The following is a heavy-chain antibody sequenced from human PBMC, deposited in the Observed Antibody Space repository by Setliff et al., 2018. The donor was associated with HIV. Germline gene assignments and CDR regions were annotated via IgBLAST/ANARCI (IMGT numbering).Heavy chain of an antibody. Sequence: SETLSLTCAVYGTSFSDYYWTWVRQTPGRGLEWTGEINHSGGTNYNPSLKSRVTISVDPSKNQFSLRLTSVTPADTAVYYCARQRVTSSGYYYDGMDVWGQGTTVTVSS. V-gene: IGHV4-34*01. CDR1: GTSFSDYY. J-gene: IGHJ6*02. CDR2: INHSGGT. CDR3: ARQRVTSSGYYYDGMDV. D-gene: IGHD3-3*01.